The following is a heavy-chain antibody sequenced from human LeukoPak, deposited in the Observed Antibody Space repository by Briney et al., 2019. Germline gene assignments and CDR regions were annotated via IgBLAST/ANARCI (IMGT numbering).Heavy chain of an antibody. V-gene: IGHV3-21*01. CDR1: GFTFSSYS. CDR3: ARDFLFLP. Sequence: PGGSLRPSGAASGFTFSSYSMNWVGQAQGKGLEWVSSISSSSSYIYYADSVKGRFTISRDNAKNSLYLQMNSLRAEDTAVYYCARDFLFLPWGQGTLVTVSS. CDR2: ISSSSSYI. J-gene: IGHJ5*02.